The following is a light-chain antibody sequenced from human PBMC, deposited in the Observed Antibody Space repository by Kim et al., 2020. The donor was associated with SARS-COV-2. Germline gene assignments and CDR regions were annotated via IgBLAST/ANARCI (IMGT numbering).Light chain of an antibody. CDR3: GSYSRSSTLVV. J-gene: IGLJ2*01. Sequence: QSVLTQPASVSGSPGQSITISCTGTSSDVGDYNWVSWYQQHPGKAPKLLISDVSNRPSGVSNRFSGSKSGNTASLTISGLQAEDEADYYCGSYSRSSTLVVFGGGTQLTVL. V-gene: IGLV2-14*03. CDR1: SSDVGDYNW. CDR2: DVS.